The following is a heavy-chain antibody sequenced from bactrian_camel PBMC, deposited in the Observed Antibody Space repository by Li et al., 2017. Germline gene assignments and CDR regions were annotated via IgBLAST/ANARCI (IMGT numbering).Heavy chain of an antibody. CDR3: AARPVNTRACVAGGRYEFGY. J-gene: IGHJ4*01. CDR1: GYTYSVYC. D-gene: IGHD1*01. CDR2: IDSDFRT. Sequence: HVQLVESGGGSVQAGGSLRLSCAASGYTYSVYCMGRFRQAPGKEREGVAVIDSDFRTSYADSVKGRFTISKDNAKSTLYLQMDNLQPEVTAVYYCAARPVNTRACVAGGRYEFGYWGQGTQVTVS. V-gene: IGHV3S26*01.